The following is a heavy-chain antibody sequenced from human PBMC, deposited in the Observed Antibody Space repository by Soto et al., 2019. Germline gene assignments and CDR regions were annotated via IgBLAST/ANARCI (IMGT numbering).Heavy chain of an antibody. Sequence: VASVKVSCKASGGTFSSYAISWVRQAPGQGLEWMGGIIPIFGTANYAQKFQGRVTITADESTSTAYMELSSLRSEDTAVYYCARRGYCSSTSCPNLDYYYYGMDVWGQGTTVTVSS. CDR3: ARRGYCSSTSCPNLDYYYYGMDV. D-gene: IGHD2-2*01. J-gene: IGHJ6*02. CDR1: GGTFSSYA. CDR2: IIPIFGTA. V-gene: IGHV1-69*13.